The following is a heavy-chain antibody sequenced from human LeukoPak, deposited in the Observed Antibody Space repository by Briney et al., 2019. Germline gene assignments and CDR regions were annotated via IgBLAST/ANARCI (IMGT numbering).Heavy chain of an antibody. Sequence: SRTLSLTCTVSGVSISSGDYYWSWIRQPPGKGLEWIGYIYYSGSTYYNPSLKSRVTISVDTSKNQFSLKLSSVTAADTAVYYCARASVLYDFWSGYAAFDYWGQGTLVTVSS. D-gene: IGHD3-3*01. J-gene: IGHJ4*02. CDR2: IYYSGST. CDR3: ARASVLYDFWSGYAAFDY. CDR1: GVSISSGDYY. V-gene: IGHV4-30-4*08.